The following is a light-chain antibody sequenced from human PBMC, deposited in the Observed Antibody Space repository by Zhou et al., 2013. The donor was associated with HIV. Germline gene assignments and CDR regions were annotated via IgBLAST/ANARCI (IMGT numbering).Light chain of an antibody. V-gene: IGKV3-11*01. Sequence: EIELTQSPATLSLSPGERATLSCRASQSVSSYLAWYQQNPGQAPRLLIYDGSNRATGIPARFSGSVSGTDFTLTISSLEPEDSAVLFCQQRAKWPPTFGQGTRLEIK. CDR1: QSVSSY. CDR3: QQRAKWPPT. J-gene: IGKJ5*01. CDR2: DGS.